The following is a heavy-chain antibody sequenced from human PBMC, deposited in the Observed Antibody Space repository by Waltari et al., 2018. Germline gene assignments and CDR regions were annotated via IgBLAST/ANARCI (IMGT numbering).Heavy chain of an antibody. V-gene: IGHV5-51*01. CDR2: INPHASRA. CDR3: ARHKRGIVEGINY. D-gene: IGHD1-26*01. J-gene: IGHJ4*02. Sequence: EVQLVQSGAEMKKPGESLNISCEATGYSFTSYWIAWVRQVPGKGLEWMANINPHASRARYSPSFPGRGTIPVDKSIRTAYLHWTTLKASDSGTYYCARHKRGIVEGINYWGQGTLVAVSS. CDR1: GYSFTSYW.